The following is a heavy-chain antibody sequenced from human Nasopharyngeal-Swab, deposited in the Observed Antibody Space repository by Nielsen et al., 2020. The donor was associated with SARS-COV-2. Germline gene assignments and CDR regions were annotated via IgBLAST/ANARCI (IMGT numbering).Heavy chain of an antibody. D-gene: IGHD6-19*01. V-gene: IGHV3-21*01. CDR3: ARVSSSGWDRGYFDY. CDR1: GLTFSSYS. CDR2: ISSSSSYI. J-gene: IGHJ4*02. Sequence: GESLKISCAASGLTFSSYSMNWVRQAPGKGLEWVSSISSSSSYIYYADSVKGRFTISRDNAKNSLYLQMNSLRAEDTAVYYCARVSSSGWDRGYFDYWGQGTLVTVSS.